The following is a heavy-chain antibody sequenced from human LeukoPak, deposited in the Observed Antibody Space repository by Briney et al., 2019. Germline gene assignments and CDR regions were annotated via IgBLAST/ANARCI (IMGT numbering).Heavy chain of an antibody. V-gene: IGHV3-49*04. CDR3: AKASYYYYGMDV. CDR1: GFTFGDYA. J-gene: IGHJ6*02. CDR2: IRSKAYGGTT. Sequence: GGSLRLSCTASGFTFGDYAMSWVRQAPGKGLEWVGFIRSKAYGGTTEYAASVKGRFTISRDDSKSIAYLQMNSLKTEDTAVYYCAKASYYYYGMDVWGQGTTVTVSS.